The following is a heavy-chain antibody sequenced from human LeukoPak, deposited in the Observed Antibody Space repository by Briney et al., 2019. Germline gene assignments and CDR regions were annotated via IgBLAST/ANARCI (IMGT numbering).Heavy chain of an antibody. Sequence: SETLSLTCAVSGASISSYDWSWIRRPPGKGLELIGYIHYSVSTNYNPSLKSRVTISVDTSKNQFSLNLSSVTAAETALYYCARHLGANVGNPGDYGMDVWGQGTTVTVSS. J-gene: IGHJ6*02. D-gene: IGHD3-16*01. CDR1: GASISSYD. CDR2: IHYSVST. CDR3: ARHLGANVGNPGDYGMDV. V-gene: IGHV4-59*08.